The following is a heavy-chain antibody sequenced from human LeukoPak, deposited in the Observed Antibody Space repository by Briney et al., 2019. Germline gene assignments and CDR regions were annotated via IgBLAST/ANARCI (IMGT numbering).Heavy chain of an antibody. CDR3: VRANYFDT. CDR1: GGSLSGHD. J-gene: IGHJ4*02. CDR2: IHCSGRT. Sequence: SETLSLTCTVSGGSLSGHDWGWVRQPPGKGLEWIGYIHCSGRTDYKPSLKSRLILSVDTSRSRFSLKLRSVSAADTAVYYCVRANYFDTWGPGTLVTVSS. V-gene: IGHV4-59*11.